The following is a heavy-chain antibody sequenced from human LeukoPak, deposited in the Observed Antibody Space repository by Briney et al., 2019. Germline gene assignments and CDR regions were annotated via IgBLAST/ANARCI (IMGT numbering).Heavy chain of an antibody. CDR1: GYTFTGYY. CDR3: ARDAALDYPNFDY. V-gene: IGHV1-2*02. Sequence: PAASVKVSCKASGYTFTGYYMHWVRQAPGQGLEWMGWINPNSGGTNYAQKFQGRVTMTRDTSISTAYMELSRLRSDDTAVYYCARDAALDYPNFDYWGQGTLVTVSS. CDR2: INPNSGGT. D-gene: IGHD3/OR15-3a*01. J-gene: IGHJ4*02.